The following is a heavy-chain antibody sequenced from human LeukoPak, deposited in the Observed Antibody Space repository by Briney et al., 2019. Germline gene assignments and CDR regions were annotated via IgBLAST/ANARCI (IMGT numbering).Heavy chain of an antibody. CDR1: GFTFSSYV. V-gene: IGHV3-23*01. J-gene: IGHJ4*02. D-gene: IGHD3-10*01. CDR3: ASWVPDRGFDY. CDR2: ISGSGGST. Sequence: GGSLRLSCAVTGFTFSSYVMSWVRQAPGKGLEWVSSISGSGGSTYYADSVKGRFTISRDNFKKTLYLQMNSLRADDTAVYYCASWVPDRGFDYWGQGTLVTVSS.